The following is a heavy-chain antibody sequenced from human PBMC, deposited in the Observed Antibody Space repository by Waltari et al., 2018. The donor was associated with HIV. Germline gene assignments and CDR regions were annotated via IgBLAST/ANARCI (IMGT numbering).Heavy chain of an antibody. CDR3: ATLMVYAPRSHYYGMDV. D-gene: IGHD2-8*01. Sequence: QVQLQDSGPGLVRPSETLSPTCTVAGRSIGSYCCVWIRQPPGKELEWIGYIHYSGSANYNPSLKSRVTVSVDTSKHQFSLKLSSVTAADTAVYYCATLMVYAPRSHYYGMDVWGQGTTVIVSS. J-gene: IGHJ6*02. CDR1: GRSIGSYC. V-gene: IGHV4-59*01. CDR2: IHYSGSA.